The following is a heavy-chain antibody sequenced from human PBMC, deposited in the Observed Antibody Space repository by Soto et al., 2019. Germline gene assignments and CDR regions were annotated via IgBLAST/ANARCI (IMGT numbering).Heavy chain of an antibody. Sequence: QAQLVESGGGVVQPGRSLRLSCAASGLTFSSYDMHWVRQAPGKGLEWVAVISYDGSNKYYADSVKGRFTISRDNSKNTLYLQMNSLRAEDTAVYYCAKDGPYDTTLGAFDIWGQGTMVTVSS. V-gene: IGHV3-30*18. J-gene: IGHJ3*02. D-gene: IGHD3-22*01. CDR2: ISYDGSNK. CDR1: GLTFSSYD. CDR3: AKDGPYDTTLGAFDI.